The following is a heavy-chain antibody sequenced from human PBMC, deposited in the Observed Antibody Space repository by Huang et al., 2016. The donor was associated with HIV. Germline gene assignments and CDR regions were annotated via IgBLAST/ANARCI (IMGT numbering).Heavy chain of an antibody. CDR3: AREDGSSGDCGYFGP. Sequence: QVQLVESGGGVVQPGRSLRLSCGASGFVPNNYVLHWVRQTQGKGLEWVAGLWKDGRDKHYAESVKGRFTISKDNSKNTLYLEMDSLTPEDTGVYYCAREDGSSGDCGYFGPWGQGAQVTVAT. V-gene: IGHV3-33*08. J-gene: IGHJ4*02. CDR1: GFVPNNYV. CDR2: LWKDGRDK. D-gene: IGHD3-22*01.